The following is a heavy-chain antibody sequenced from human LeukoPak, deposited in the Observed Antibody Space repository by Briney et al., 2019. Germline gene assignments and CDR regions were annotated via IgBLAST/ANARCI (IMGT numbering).Heavy chain of an antibody. V-gene: IGHV3-11*01. CDR1: GFTFNDYY. Sequence: PGGSLRLSCAATGFTFNDYYMSWNRQAPGQGLDWLSYINIGGTNTHYADSVKGRFTISRDNAKKSLYLEMNDLRAQDTAVYYCATDGAGFDTWGQGVLVTVSS. CDR2: INIGGTNT. J-gene: IGHJ5*02. CDR3: ATDGAGFDT.